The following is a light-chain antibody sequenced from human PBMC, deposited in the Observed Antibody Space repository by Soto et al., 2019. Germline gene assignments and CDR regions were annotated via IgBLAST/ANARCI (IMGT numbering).Light chain of an antibody. Sequence: EIVMTQSPATLSVSPGERGTLSCRASQNIGSNLAWYQHKPGQAPRLLIYAASTRATGIPARFSGSGSGTEFTLTISSLQSEDFAVYYCQQYTEWPLTFGGGTKVDIK. V-gene: IGKV3-15*01. J-gene: IGKJ4*01. CDR3: QQYTEWPLT. CDR2: AAS. CDR1: QNIGSN.